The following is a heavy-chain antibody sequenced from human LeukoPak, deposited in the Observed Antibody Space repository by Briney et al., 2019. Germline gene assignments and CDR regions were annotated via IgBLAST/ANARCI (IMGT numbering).Heavy chain of an antibody. CDR2: INHSGST. D-gene: IGHD6-19*01. Sequence: PSETLSLTCAVYGGSFSGYYWGWIRQPPGKGLEWIGEINHSGSTNYNPSLKSRVTISVDTSKNQFSLKLSSVTAADTAVYYCARGGPRRQWLVFGSFDYWGQGTLVTVSS. J-gene: IGHJ4*02. CDR1: GGSFSGYY. V-gene: IGHV4-34*01. CDR3: ARGGPRRQWLVFGSFDY.